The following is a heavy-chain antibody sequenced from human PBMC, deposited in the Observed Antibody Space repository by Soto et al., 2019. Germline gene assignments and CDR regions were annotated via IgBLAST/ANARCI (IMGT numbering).Heavy chain of an antibody. CDR3: AKGGMTGYEAFDS. CDR1: GFNFEDCA. J-gene: IGHJ3*02. Sequence: PGGSLRLSGVASGFNFEDCAMHWVRQIPGKGLEWVSGISWNREKIDYADPVRGRFTISRDNAKKSLFLQMNCLRREDTASYYCAKGGMTGYEAFDSWGRVTKVTVSS. CDR2: ISWNREKI. V-gene: IGHV3-9*01. D-gene: IGHD3-9*01.